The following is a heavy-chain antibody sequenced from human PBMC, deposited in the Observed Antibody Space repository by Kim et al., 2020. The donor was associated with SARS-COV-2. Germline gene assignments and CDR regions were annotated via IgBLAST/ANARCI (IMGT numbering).Heavy chain of an antibody. Sequence: GGSLRLSCAASGFTFSTYGMHWVRQAPGKGLEWVAVTSYDGSSKYYGESVKGRFTISRDNPENTLYLQMNSLRPEDTAVYYCAKAVVRGVNYYYYGMDA. D-gene: IGHD3-10*01. V-gene: IGHV3-30*18. CDR1: GFTFSTYG. J-gene: IGHJ6*01. CDR2: TSYDGSSK. CDR3: AKAVVRGVNYYYYGMDA.